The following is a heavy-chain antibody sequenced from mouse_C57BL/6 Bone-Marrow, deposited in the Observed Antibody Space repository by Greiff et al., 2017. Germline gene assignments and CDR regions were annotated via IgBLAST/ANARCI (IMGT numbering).Heavy chain of an antibody. D-gene: IGHD1-1*01. CDR1: GYTFTSYG. CDR3: AREAVVPWYCDV. Sequence: QVQLQQSGAELARPGASVKLSCKASGYTFTSYGISWVKQRTGQGLEWIGEIYPRSGNTYYNEKFKGKATLTADKSSSTAYMELRSLTSEDSAVYFCAREAVVPWYCDVWGTGTTVTVSS. CDR2: IYPRSGNT. J-gene: IGHJ1*03. V-gene: IGHV1-81*01.